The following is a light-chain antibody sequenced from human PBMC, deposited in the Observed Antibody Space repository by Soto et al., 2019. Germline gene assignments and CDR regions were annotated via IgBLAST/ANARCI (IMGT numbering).Light chain of an antibody. CDR2: DAS. V-gene: IGKV3-11*01. J-gene: IGKJ4*01. Sequence: EIVMTQSPATLSVSPGETASLSCRASQSAGNFLAWYQQKPGQAPRLLIYDASNRATGIPARFSGSGSGTDFTLTISSLEAEDFALYYCQQRSKWPVTFGGGTKVEIK. CDR1: QSAGNF. CDR3: QQRSKWPVT.